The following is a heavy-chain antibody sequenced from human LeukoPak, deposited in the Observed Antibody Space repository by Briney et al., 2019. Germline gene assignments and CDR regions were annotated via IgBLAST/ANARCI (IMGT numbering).Heavy chain of an antibody. Sequence: GRSLRLSCTASGFTFGDSAMSWVRQAPGKGLEWVGLIRTKAFGGTTQYAASVEGRFIISRDDSKSTAYLQMNSLETEDTAVYYCTGDLVPWGQGTLVTVSS. CDR3: TGDLVP. J-gene: IGHJ5*02. CDR2: IRTKAFGGTT. D-gene: IGHD3-16*01. V-gene: IGHV3-49*04. CDR1: GFTFGDSA.